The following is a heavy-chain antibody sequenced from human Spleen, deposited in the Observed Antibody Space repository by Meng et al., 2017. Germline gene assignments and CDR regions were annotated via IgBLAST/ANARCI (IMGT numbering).Heavy chain of an antibody. CDR2: ISGNSVYI. V-gene: IGHV3-11*06. Sequence: GESLKISCAASGFTFSDDYMSWIRQAPGKGLEWVSSISGNSVYIYYADSLKGRFTISRDNAKNSLYLQMDSLRAEDTAVYYCSSDSSDGDVRLFDSWGQGTLVTVSS. CDR1: GFTFSDDY. J-gene: IGHJ4*02. CDR3: SSDSSDGDVRLFDS. D-gene: IGHD3-10*01.